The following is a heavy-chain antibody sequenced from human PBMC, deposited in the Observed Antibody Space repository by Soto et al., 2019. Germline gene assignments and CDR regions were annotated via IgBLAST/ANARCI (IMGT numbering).Heavy chain of an antibody. CDR1: GFTFSDYY. Sequence: VGSLRLSCAASGFTFSDYYMSWIRQAPGKGLEWVSYISSSGSTIYYADSVKGRFTISRDNAKNSLYLQMNSLRDEDTAVYYCTRESLPTPRTRIDPWGQGTLVTVSS. J-gene: IGHJ5*02. CDR2: ISSSGSTI. CDR3: TRESLPTPRTRIDP. V-gene: IGHV3-11*04.